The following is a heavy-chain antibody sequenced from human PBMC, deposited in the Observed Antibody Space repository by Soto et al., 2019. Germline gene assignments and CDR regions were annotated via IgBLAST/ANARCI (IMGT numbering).Heavy chain of an antibody. CDR3: AHRRRATSWSPLTFDY. CDR2: IYWDDDK. CDR1: GFSVSTSGVG. Sequence: QITLKESGPTLVKPTQTLTLTCSLSGFSVSTSGVGVGWIRQPPGKALEWLALIYWDDDKRYNPSLKSRLTSTKDTSKTPVVLIMTNMDPLDTATYYCAHRRRATSWSPLTFDYWGQGTLVTVSS. J-gene: IGHJ4*02. V-gene: IGHV2-5*02. D-gene: IGHD2-15*01.